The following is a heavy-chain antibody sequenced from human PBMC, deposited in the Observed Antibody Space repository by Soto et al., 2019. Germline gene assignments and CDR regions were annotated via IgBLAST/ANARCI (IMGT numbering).Heavy chain of an antibody. CDR1: GFTFSSYA. V-gene: IGHV3-23*01. CDR3: AMLNSGSYSYHGMDF. Sequence: EVQLLESGGDLVQPGGSLRLSCAASGFTFSSYAMNWVRQAPGKGLEWVSAISGSGGNTFYADSVKGRFTISRDNPKNPLFLQMHSLRAEDTAIYYCAMLNSGSYSYHGMDFWGQGTTVTVSS. J-gene: IGHJ6*02. D-gene: IGHD1-26*01. CDR2: ISGSGGNT.